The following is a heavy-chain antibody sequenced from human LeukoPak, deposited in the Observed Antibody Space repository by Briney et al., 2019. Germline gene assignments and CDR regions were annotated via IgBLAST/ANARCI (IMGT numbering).Heavy chain of an antibody. CDR3: ARRGGHNWFDP. V-gene: IGHV4-39*01. CDR2: IYYSGST. D-gene: IGHD3-16*01. Sequence: SETLSLTCTVSGGSISSSSYYWGWIRQPPGKGLEWIGSIYYSGSTYYNPSLKSRVTISVDTSKNQFSMKLSSVTAADTAVYYCARRGGHNWFDPWGQGTLVTVSS. CDR1: GGSISSSSYY. J-gene: IGHJ5*02.